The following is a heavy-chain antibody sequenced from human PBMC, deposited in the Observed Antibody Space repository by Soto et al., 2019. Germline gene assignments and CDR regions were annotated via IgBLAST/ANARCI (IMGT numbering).Heavy chain of an antibody. CDR3: ARPAVAGGAFDI. CDR1: GFTFSGYW. Sequence: EVQLVESGGGLVQPGGSLRLSCAASGFTFSGYWMSRVRQAPGKGLEWVANMNQDGSEKYYVDSVKGRFTISRDNAKNSLYLQMNSLRADDTAVYYCARPAVAGGAFDIWGQGTMVTVSS. CDR2: MNQDGSEK. V-gene: IGHV3-7*03. D-gene: IGHD6-19*01. J-gene: IGHJ3*02.